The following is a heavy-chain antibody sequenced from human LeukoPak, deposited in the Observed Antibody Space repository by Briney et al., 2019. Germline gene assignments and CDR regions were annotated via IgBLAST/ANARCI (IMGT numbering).Heavy chain of an antibody. D-gene: IGHD4-23*01. V-gene: IGHV3-74*01. Sequence: GGSLRLSCAASGFTFSSYWMNWVRQAPGKGLVWVSRIASDGSSTTYADSVKVRFSISRDNAKNTLYLQMNSLRVEDTAVYYCARGRPHGNDYWGQGTLVTVSS. CDR3: ARGRPHGNDY. J-gene: IGHJ4*02. CDR1: GFTFSSYW. CDR2: IASDGSST.